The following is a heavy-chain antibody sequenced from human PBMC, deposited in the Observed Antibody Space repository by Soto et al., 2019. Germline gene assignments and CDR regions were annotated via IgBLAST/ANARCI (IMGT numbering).Heavy chain of an antibody. CDR1: GDSVSDYY. CDR3: ARWLQLQKRNAFDV. Sequence: SETLSLTCNVSGDSVSDYYWSWIRQTPGKGLEWLGYIFYIGGTKYNPSLQSRVSLSVDTSKNQFSLRLTSVTATDTAMYYCARWLQLQKRNAFDVWGQGTMVTV. V-gene: IGHV4-59*02. CDR2: IFYIGGT. D-gene: IGHD5-12*01. J-gene: IGHJ3*01.